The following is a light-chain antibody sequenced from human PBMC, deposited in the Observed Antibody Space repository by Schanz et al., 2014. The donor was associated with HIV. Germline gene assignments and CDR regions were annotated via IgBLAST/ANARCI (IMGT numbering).Light chain of an antibody. J-gene: IGKJ1*01. CDR2: GAS. Sequence: EIVLTQSPGTLSLSPGERATLSCRASQSVSSSYLAWYQQKPGQAPRLLIFGASNRATGIPDRFSGSGSGTDFTLTISCLQSEDFAIYYCQQYDVYPWTFGQGTKVEIK. CDR3: QQYDVYPWT. CDR1: QSVSSSY. V-gene: IGKV3-20*01.